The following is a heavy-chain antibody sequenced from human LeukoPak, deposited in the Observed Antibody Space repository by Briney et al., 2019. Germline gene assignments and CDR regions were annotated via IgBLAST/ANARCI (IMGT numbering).Heavy chain of an antibody. V-gene: IGHV3-23*01. J-gene: IGHJ6*03. D-gene: IGHD5-24*01. CDR1: GFTFSSYA. CDR3: AKVYRDGYNIPGYYYYMDV. Sequence: GGSLRLSCAASGFTFSSYAMSWVRQAPGKGLEWDSAISGSGGSTYYADSVKGRFTISRGNSKNTLYLQMNSLRAEDTAVYYCAKVYRDGYNIPGYYYYMDVWGKGTTVTVSS. CDR2: ISGSGGST.